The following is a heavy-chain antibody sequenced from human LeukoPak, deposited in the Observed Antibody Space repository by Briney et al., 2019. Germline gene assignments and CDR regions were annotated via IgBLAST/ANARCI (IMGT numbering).Heavy chain of an antibody. CDR1: GLAFSSYA. J-gene: IGHJ3*02. V-gene: IGHV3-23*01. CDR3: VKDASGYYPDDAFDI. CDR2: ISGSGGST. D-gene: IGHD3-22*01. Sequence: GGSLRLSCAASGLAFSSYAMSWVRQAPGKGLEWVSAISGSGGSTYYADSVKGRFTISRDNSKSTLYLQMYSLRAEDTAVYYCVKDASGYYPDDAFDIWGQGTMVTVSS.